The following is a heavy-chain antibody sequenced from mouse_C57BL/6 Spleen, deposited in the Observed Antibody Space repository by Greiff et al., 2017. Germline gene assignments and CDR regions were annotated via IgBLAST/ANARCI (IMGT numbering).Heavy chain of an antibody. CDR1: GYAFSSSW. CDR2: IYPGDGDT. J-gene: IGHJ4*01. Sequence: QVQLQQSGPELVKPGASVKISCKASGYAFSSSWMNWVKQRPGKGLEWIGRIYPGDGDTNYNGKFKGKATLTADKSSSTAYMQLSSLTSEDSAVYFCARWGYSNYEEGAMDYWGQGTSVTVSS. V-gene: IGHV1-82*01. D-gene: IGHD2-5*01. CDR3: ARWGYSNYEEGAMDY.